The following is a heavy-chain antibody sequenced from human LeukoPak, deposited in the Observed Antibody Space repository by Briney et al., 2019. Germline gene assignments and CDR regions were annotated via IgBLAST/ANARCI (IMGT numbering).Heavy chain of an antibody. CDR1: AFTLSELS. CDR3: ATGVICATTTCPGYRNYYFFMDV. J-gene: IGHJ6*03. D-gene: IGHD2-2*01. CDR2: FDPAGGQF. Sequence: GASVKVSCKVSAFTLSELSMHWVRQAPGKGLEWVGDFDPAGGQFIHGQSFRGRVILTEDASTNTAFMEVTSMRPDDTAVYYCATGVICATTTCPGYRNYYFFMDVWGEGTAVTVSS. V-gene: IGHV1-24*01.